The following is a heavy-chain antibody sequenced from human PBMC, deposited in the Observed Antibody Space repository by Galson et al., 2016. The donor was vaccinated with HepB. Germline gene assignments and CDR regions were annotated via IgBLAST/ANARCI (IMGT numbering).Heavy chain of an antibody. CDR3: ARAPVTSTTCCYYFDY. J-gene: IGHJ4*02. CDR2: IHSGGTT. CDR1: GFTVSSNY. V-gene: IGHV3-53*01. Sequence: SLRLSCAASGFTVSSNYMSWVRQAPGKGLEWASIIHSGGTTYYADSVKGRFTISKDNSKNTLYLQMNSLRAEDTAVYYCARAPVTSTTCCYYFDYWGQGTLVTVAS. D-gene: IGHD2-2*01.